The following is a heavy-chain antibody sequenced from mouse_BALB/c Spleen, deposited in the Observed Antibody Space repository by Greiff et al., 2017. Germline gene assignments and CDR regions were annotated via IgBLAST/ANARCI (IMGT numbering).Heavy chain of an antibody. CDR2: ISSGGSYT. CDR1: GFTFSSYA. CDR3: ARDGTTATGYAMDY. Sequence: EVKVVESGGGLVKPGGSLKLSCAASGFTFSSYAMSWVRQSPEKRLEWVAEISSGGSYTYYPDTVTGRFTISRDNAKNTLYLEMSSLRSEDTAMYYCARDGTTATGYAMDYWGQGTSVTVSS. J-gene: IGHJ4*01. D-gene: IGHD1-2*01. V-gene: IGHV5-9-4*01.